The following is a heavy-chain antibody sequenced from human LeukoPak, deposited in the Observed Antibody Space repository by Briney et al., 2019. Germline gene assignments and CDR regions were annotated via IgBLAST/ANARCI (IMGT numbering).Heavy chain of an antibody. J-gene: IGHJ4*02. CDR2: ISGYNGNT. D-gene: IGHD6-13*01. CDR3: ARALAAAAGRRAGMMGD. CDR1: GYTFTNYG. Sequence: ASVKVSCKAFGYTFTNYGISWVRQAPGQGLEWMGWISGYNGNTSYAQKFQGRVTMTRDMSTSTVYMELSSLRSEDTAVYYCARALAAAAGRRAGMMGDWGQGTLVTVSS. V-gene: IGHV1-18*01.